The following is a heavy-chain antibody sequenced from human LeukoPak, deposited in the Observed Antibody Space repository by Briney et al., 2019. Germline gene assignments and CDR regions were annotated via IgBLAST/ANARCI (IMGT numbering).Heavy chain of an antibody. CDR3: ARGLLMDIVATIAYYFDC. D-gene: IGHD5-12*01. J-gene: IGHJ4*02. V-gene: IGHV4-34*01. Sequence: SETLSLTCAVYGGSFSGYYWSWIRQPPGKGLEWIGEINHSGSTNYNPSLKSRVTISVDTSKNQFSLKLSSVTAADTAVYYCARGLLMDIVATIAYYFDCWGQGTLVTVSS. CDR1: GGSFSGYY. CDR2: INHSGST.